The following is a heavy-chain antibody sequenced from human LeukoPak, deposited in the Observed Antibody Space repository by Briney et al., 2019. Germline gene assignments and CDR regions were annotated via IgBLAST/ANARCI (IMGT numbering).Heavy chain of an antibody. CDR2: IYYSGST. D-gene: IGHD2-15*01. J-gene: IGHJ4*02. CDR3: AKCHDDRYCSGGSCYDY. CDR1: GGSISSSSYY. V-gene: IGHV4-39*01. Sequence: SETLSLTCTVSGGSISSSSYYWGWIRQPLGKGLEWIGSIYYSGSTYYNPSLKSRVTISVDTSKNQFSLKLSSVTAVDTAVYYCAKCHDDRYCSGGSCYDYWGQGTLVTVSS.